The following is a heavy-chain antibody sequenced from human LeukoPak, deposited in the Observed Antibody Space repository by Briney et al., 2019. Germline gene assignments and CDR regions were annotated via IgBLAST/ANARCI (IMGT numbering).Heavy chain of an antibody. J-gene: IGHJ4*02. Sequence: ESGPTLVNPTQTLTLSCTFSGFSLTTGGVHVGWIRQPPGKALEWLALIYWDDDKRYSPSLKSRLTITKDTSKNQVVLTMANMDHVDTGTYYCAHGKVGIVPFDYWGQGTLVTVSS. CDR1: GFSLTTGGVH. D-gene: IGHD5-12*01. V-gene: IGHV2-5*02. CDR2: IYWDDDK. CDR3: AHGKVGIVPFDY.